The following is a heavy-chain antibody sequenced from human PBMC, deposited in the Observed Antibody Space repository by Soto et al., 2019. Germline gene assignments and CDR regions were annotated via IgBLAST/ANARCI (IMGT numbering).Heavy chain of an antibody. V-gene: IGHV1-18*01. CDR2: ISGYNGKT. D-gene: IGHD2-21*02. J-gene: IGHJ6*02. CDR3: AREGDVPYYYYGMDV. CDR1: GYTFTSYG. Sequence: QVQLVQSGGEVRKPGASVTVSCKASGYTFTSYGISWGRQAPGQGLEWMGWISGYNGKTNYAQKVQDRVTMTTDTSTSTVYLELRSLRFDDTAVYYCAREGDVPYYYYGMDVWRQGTTVTVSS.